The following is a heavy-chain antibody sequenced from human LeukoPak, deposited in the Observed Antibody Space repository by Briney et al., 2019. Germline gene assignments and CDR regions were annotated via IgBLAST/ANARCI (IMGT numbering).Heavy chain of an antibody. Sequence: SSETLSLTCAVSGGSISSSSYYWGWIRQPPGKGLEWIGSIYYSGSTYYNPSLKSRVTISVDTSKNQFSLKLSSVTAADTAVYYCARGRAAYYYDSSGFFWGQGTLVTVSS. V-gene: IGHV4-39*07. CDR3: ARGRAAYYYDSSGFF. CDR2: IYYSGST. D-gene: IGHD3-22*01. J-gene: IGHJ4*02. CDR1: GGSISSSSYY.